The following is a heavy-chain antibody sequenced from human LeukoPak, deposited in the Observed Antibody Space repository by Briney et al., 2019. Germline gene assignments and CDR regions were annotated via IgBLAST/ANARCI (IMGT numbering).Heavy chain of an antibody. D-gene: IGHD2-21*02. CDR1: GFTFSSYG. CDR2: IWYDGSNK. J-gene: IGHJ4*02. Sequence: PGGSLRLSCAASGFTFSSYGMHWVRQAPGKGLEWVAVIWYDGSNKYYADSVKGRFTISRDNSKNTLYLQMNSLRAEDTAVYYCARGKRDYYFDYWGQGTLVTVSS. V-gene: IGHV3-33*01. CDR3: ARGKRDYYFDY.